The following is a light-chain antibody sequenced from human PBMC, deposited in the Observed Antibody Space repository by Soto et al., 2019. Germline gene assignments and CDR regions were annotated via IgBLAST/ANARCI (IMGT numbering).Light chain of an antibody. J-gene: IGLJ2*01. Sequence: QSVLPQPASVSGSPGQSVTISCTGTSSDVGGYNYVSWYQQHPGKAPKLLIYDVSIRPSGVSNRFSGSNTGNTASLTISGLQADDEADYYCSSHTNSDTVVFGGGTQLTVL. V-gene: IGLV2-14*01. CDR1: SSDVGGYNY. CDR3: SSHTNSDTVV. CDR2: DVS.